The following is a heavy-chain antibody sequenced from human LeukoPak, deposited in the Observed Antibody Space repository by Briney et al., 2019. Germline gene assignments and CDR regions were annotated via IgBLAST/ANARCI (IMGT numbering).Heavy chain of an antibody. D-gene: IGHD6-13*01. CDR1: RYTFTNYY. CDR3: ARTKDSSSSYWFDP. Sequence: ASVKVSCRASRYTFTNYYMHWVRQAPGQGLEWMGVIIPGGGSTSYAQNFQGRVTMTRDTSTSTVYMELSSPRSEDTAVYYCARTKDSSSSYWFDPWGQETLVTVSS. J-gene: IGHJ5*02. V-gene: IGHV1-46*01. CDR2: IIPGGGST.